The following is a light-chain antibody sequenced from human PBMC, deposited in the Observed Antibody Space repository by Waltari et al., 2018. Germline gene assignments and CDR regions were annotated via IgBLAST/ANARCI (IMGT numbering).Light chain of an antibody. V-gene: IGLV2-11*01. Sequence: QSALTQPRSVSGSPGQSVTISCTGTSSDVGGYNYVSWYPQHPGKAPKLRIYDVSKRPSGVPDRFSGSKSGNTASLTISGLQAEDEADYYCCSYAGSYTFWVFGGGTKLTVL. CDR2: DVS. CDR3: CSYAGSYTFWV. J-gene: IGLJ3*02. CDR1: SSDVGGYNY.